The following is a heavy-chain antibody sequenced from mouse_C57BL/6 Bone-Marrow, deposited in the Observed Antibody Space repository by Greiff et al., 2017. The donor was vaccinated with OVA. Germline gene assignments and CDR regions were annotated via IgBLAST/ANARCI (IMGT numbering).Heavy chain of an antibody. CDR1: GYTFTSYW. D-gene: IGHD1-1*01. V-gene: IGHV1-52*01. Sequence: QVQLQQPGAELVRPGSSVKLSCKASGYTFTSYWMHWVKQGPIQGLEWIGNIDPSDSETHYNQKFKDKATLTVDKSSSTAYMQLSSLTSEDSAVYYCARWGYGSSPWFAYWGQGTLVTVSA. CDR2: IDPSDSET. CDR3: ARWGYGSSPWFAY. J-gene: IGHJ3*01.